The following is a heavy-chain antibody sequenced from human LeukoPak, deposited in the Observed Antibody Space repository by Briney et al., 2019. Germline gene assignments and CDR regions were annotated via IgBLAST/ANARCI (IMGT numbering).Heavy chain of an antibody. V-gene: IGHV5-51*01. Sequence: GESLKISCKGSGYSFTSYWIGWVRQMPGKGLEWMGIIYPGDSDTRYSPSFQGQVTISADKSISTAYLQWSSLKASDTAMYYSARLAPYYYYYMDVWGKGTTVTVSS. D-gene: IGHD2-21*01. CDR1: GYSFTSYW. J-gene: IGHJ6*03. CDR3: ARLAPYYYYYMDV. CDR2: IYPGDSDT.